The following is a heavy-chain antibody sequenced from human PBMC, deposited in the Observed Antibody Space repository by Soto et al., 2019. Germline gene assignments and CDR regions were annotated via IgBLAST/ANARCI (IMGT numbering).Heavy chain of an antibody. Sequence: GGSLRLSCAASGFTVSSNYMSWVRQAPGKGLEWVSVIYSGGSTYYADSVKGRFTISRDNSKNTLYLQMNSLRAEDTAVYYCARDVAAAGTGGIDYWGQGTLVTVSS. D-gene: IGHD6-13*01. J-gene: IGHJ4*02. V-gene: IGHV3-66*01. CDR1: GFTVSSNY. CDR2: IYSGGST. CDR3: ARDVAAAGTGGIDY.